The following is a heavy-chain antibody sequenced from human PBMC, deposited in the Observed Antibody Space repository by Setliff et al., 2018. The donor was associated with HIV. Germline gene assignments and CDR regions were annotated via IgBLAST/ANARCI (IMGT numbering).Heavy chain of an antibody. CDR3: ARDPHYFDTSGYYSWFYFDY. Sequence: KPSETLSLTCTVSGDSFSSNSNHWGWIRQPPGKGLEWIGNIKYGGTTYYNLSLKSRVSISIDTSKSQFSLKLTSVTAADTAVYFCARDPHYFDTSGYYSWFYFDYWGHGTLVTVSS. J-gene: IGHJ4*01. CDR1: GDSFSSNSNH. CDR2: IKYGGTT. V-gene: IGHV4-39*07. D-gene: IGHD3-22*01.